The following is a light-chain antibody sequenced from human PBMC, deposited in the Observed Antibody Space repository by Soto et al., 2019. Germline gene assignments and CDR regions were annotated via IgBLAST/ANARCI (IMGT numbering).Light chain of an antibody. J-gene: IGLJ2*01. Sequence: QSVLTQPPSASGTPGQRVTISCSGSSSNIETNDIFWHQQLPGSAPKLLIYSNDQRPSGVPDRFSASKSGTSASQAISWLRSEDEAEYFCATWDDSLSGVVFGGGTKLTVL. V-gene: IGLV1-47*02. CDR3: ATWDDSLSGVV. CDR1: SSNIETND. CDR2: SND.